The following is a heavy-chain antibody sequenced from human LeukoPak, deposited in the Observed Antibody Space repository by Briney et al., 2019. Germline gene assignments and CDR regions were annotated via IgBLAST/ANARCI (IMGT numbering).Heavy chain of an antibody. V-gene: IGHV3-23*01. CDR3: AKGSAGWYQFFDH. CDR1: GFTFSTYA. Sequence: GGSLRLSCAGSGFTFSTYAMTWVRQAPGKGLEWASSISNGDGTTYYTDSVKGRFTISRNNSKNTLYLQMNSLRAEDTAVYYCAKGSAGWYQFFDHWGQGTLVTVSS. J-gene: IGHJ5*02. CDR2: ISNGDGTT. D-gene: IGHD6-19*01.